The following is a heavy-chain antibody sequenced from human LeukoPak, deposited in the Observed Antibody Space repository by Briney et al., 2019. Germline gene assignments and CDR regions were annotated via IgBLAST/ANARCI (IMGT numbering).Heavy chain of an antibody. J-gene: IGHJ6*03. CDR2: IYYSGST. Sequence: SETLSLTCAVYGGSFSGYYWSWIRQPPGKGLEWIGYIYYSGSTNYNPSLKSRVTISVDTSKNQFSLKLSSVTAADTAVYYCARDRGYYYYMDVWGKGTTVTVSS. CDR3: ARDRGYYYYMDV. CDR1: GGSFSGYY. V-gene: IGHV4-59*01.